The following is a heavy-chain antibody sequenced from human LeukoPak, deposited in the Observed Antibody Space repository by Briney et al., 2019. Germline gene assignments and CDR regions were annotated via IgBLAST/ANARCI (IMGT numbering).Heavy chain of an antibody. CDR2: ISSSSSTI. Sequence: GGSLRLSCAASGFTFSSYGMTWVRQAPGKGLEWVSYISSSSSTIYYADSVKGRFTISRDNAKNSLYLQMNSLRAEDTAVYYCARRLRRNYFDYWGQGTLVTVSS. CDR1: GFTFSSYG. V-gene: IGHV3-48*04. CDR3: ARRLRRNYFDY. J-gene: IGHJ4*02. D-gene: IGHD4-17*01.